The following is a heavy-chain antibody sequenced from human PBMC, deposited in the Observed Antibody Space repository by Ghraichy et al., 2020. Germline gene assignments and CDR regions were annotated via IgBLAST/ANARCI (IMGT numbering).Heavy chain of an antibody. CDR2: INDSGAF. D-gene: IGHD1-14*01. V-gene: IGHV4-34*01. CDR1: GGSFTTYY. Sequence: ESLNISCTVYGGSFTTYYWNWIRQPPGKGLEWIGEINDSGAFNNNPSLKSRVTISLDTSKRQFSLKLRSVTAADTAVYYCARGDPNHHFSHYYLMDVWGKGTPVTVSS. J-gene: IGHJ6*03. CDR3: ARGDPNHHFSHYYLMDV.